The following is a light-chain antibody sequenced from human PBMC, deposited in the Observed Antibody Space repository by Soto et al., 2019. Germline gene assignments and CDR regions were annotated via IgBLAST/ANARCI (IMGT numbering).Light chain of an antibody. V-gene: IGKV3-20*01. Sequence: ESVLTQSPGTLSLSPGERATLSCRTSQSVSNNYLAWYQQKPGQAPRLLIYGASSRATGIPDRFSGSGSGTDFNLSISRLEPEDFAVYYCQQYSSLWTFGQGTKVDI. CDR3: QQYSSLWT. CDR2: GAS. J-gene: IGKJ1*01. CDR1: QSVSNNY.